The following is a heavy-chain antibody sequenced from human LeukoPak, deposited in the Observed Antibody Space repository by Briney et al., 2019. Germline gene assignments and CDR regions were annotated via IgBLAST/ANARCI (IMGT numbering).Heavy chain of an antibody. J-gene: IGHJ4*02. CDR2: ISGSGGST. CDR3: ANGNPPGLFDFDY. Sequence: GGSLRLSCAASGFTFSSYGMSWVRQGPGKGLERVSAISGSGGSTYYADSVKGRFTISRDNSKNTLYLQMNSLRAEDTAVYYCANGNPPGLFDFDYWGQGTLVTVSS. V-gene: IGHV3-23*01. D-gene: IGHD4-23*01. CDR1: GFTFSSYG.